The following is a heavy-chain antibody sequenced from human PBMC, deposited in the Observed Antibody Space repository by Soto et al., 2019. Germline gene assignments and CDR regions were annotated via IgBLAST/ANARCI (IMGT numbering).Heavy chain of an antibody. V-gene: IGHV3-74*01. CDR2: ISDDGTTT. CDR1: GFTFSIYW. D-gene: IGHD3-16*01. CDR3: AKDVEGXXXXRGAFDY. J-gene: IGHJ4*02. Sequence: GGSLRLSCVVSGFTFSIYWMHWVRQVPGQSPFWVSRISDDGTTTXXGXSVRGRFTISRDNSKNTLYLQMNSLRAEDTAVYYCAKDVEGXXXXRGAFDYXGXGTQVTVSS.